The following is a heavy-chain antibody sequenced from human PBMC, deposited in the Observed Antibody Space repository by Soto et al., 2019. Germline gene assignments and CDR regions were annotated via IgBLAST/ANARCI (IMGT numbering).Heavy chain of an antibody. CDR2: IYYSGST. D-gene: IGHD4-17*01. V-gene: IGHV4-31*03. J-gene: IGHJ4*02. CDR1: GGSISSGGYY. CDR3: ARGDDYGDPIVYFDY. Sequence: TLSLTCTVSGGSISSGGYYWIWIRQHPGKGLEWIGYIYYSGSTYYNPSLKSRVTISVDTSKNQFSLKLSSVTAADTAVYYCARGDDYGDPIVYFDYWGQGTLVTVSS.